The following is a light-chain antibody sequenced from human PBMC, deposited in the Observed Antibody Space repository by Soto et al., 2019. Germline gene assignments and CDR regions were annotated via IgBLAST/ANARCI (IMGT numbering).Light chain of an antibody. V-gene: IGKV3D-11*01. CDR3: QQRRT. CDR1: QGVSSY. CDR2: DAS. Sequence: EIVLTQSPATLSLSLGERATLSCRASQGVSSYLAWYQQKPGQAPRLLIYDASNRATGIPARFSGSGPGTDFTLTISSLEPEDFAVYYCQQRRTFGGGTKVEIK. J-gene: IGKJ4*01.